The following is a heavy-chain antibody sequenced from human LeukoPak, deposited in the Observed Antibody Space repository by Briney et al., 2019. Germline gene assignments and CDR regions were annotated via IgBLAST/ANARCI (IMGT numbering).Heavy chain of an antibody. CDR3: ARGLITMVRGVVYYFDY. J-gene: IGHJ4*02. D-gene: IGHD3-10*01. CDR1: GGSFSGYY. V-gene: IGHV4-34*01. Sequence: PSETLSLTCAVYGGSFSGYYWSRIRQPPGKGLEWIGEINHSGSTNYNPSLKSRVTISVDTSKNQFSLKLSSVTAADTAVYYCARGLITMVRGVVYYFDYWGQGTLVTVSS. CDR2: INHSGST.